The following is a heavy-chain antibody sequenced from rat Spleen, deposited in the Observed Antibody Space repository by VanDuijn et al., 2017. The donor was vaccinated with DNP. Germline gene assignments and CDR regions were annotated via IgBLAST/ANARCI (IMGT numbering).Heavy chain of an antibody. V-gene: IGHV3-1*01. J-gene: IGHJ2*01. CDR1: GYSITSNY. CDR3: ARWTRYFDY. CDR2: ISYSGST. Sequence: EVQLQESGSGLVKPSQSLSLTCSVTGYSITSNYWGWIRKFPGNKMEYIGHISYSGSTNYNPSLRSRISITRDTSKNHFFLHLNSVTTEDTATYSCARWTRYFDYWGQGVMVTVSS. D-gene: IGHD1-7*01.